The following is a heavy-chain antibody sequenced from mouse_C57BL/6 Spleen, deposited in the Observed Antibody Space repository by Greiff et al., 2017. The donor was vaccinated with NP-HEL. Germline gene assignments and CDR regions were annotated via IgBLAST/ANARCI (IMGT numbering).Heavy chain of an antibody. CDR3: ARSIYYDPTEDY. CDR2: INTSSGYT. J-gene: IGHJ2*01. V-gene: IGHV1-4*01. Sequence: QVQLKESGAELARPGASVKMSCKASGYTFTSYTMHWVKQRPGQGLEWIGYINTSSGYTKYNQKFKDKATLTADKSSSTAYMQLSSLTSEDSAVYYCARSIYYDPTEDYWGQGTTLTVSS. CDR1: GYTFTSYT. D-gene: IGHD2-4*01.